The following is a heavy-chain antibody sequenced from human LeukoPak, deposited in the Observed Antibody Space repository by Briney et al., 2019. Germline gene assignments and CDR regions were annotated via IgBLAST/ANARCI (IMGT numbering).Heavy chain of an antibody. CDR2: ISGSGGST. Sequence: PGGSLRLSCAASGFTFSSYGMSWVRQAPGKGLEWVSAISGSGGSTYYADSVKGRFTISRDNSKNTLYLQMNSLRVEDTAVYYCAKGVDSSGWSEFDYWGQGTLVTVSS. D-gene: IGHD6-19*01. V-gene: IGHV3-23*01. J-gene: IGHJ4*02. CDR1: GFTFSSYG. CDR3: AKGVDSSGWSEFDY.